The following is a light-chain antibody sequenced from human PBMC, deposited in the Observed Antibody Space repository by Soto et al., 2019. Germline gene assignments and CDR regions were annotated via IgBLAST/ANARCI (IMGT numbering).Light chain of an antibody. Sequence: QSALTQPASVSGSPGQAITIPCTGTSSDVGSWNLVSWYQQHPGEVPKLMIYEVTKRPSGVSNRFSGSKTGNTASLTISGLQAEDEADYYCCSYAVGQVGVFGGGTKVTVL. J-gene: IGLJ2*01. V-gene: IGLV2-23*02. CDR3: CSYAVGQVGV. CDR2: EVT. CDR1: SSDVGSWNL.